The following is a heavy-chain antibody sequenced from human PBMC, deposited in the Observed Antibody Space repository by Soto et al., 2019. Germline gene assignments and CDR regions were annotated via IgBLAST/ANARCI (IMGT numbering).Heavy chain of an antibody. CDR3: TTAPGCSYNAVLTGHRSLTLFYYELDV. CDR2: IKRESDGGTT. J-gene: IGHJ6*02. Sequence: EVQLVESGGGLVKPGGSVRLSCAASGFIFSNTWMTWVRQAPGNCLEWVARIKRESDGGTTDYATSVKGRFSISRDDITNMLYLQMNRLQTDDTGVYFCTTAPGCSYNAVLTGHRSLTLFYYELDVWGRGTTVTVSS. CDR1: GFIFSNTW. D-gene: IGHD3-9*01. V-gene: IGHV3-15*01.